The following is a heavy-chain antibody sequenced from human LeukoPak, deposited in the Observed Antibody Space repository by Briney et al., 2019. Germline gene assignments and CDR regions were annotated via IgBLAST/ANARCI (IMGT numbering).Heavy chain of an antibody. D-gene: IGHD4-23*01. CDR3: ARGRWPGGHFDY. J-gene: IGHJ4*02. Sequence: PGGSLRLSCAASGFTFTSYAMNWDRQAPGKGLEWVSGISANGISTNYADSVKGRFTISRDNSKNTLYLQMNSLRAGDTAIYYCARGRWPGGHFDYWGQGTLVTVSS. CDR1: GFTFTSYA. V-gene: IGHV3-23*01. CDR2: ISANGIST.